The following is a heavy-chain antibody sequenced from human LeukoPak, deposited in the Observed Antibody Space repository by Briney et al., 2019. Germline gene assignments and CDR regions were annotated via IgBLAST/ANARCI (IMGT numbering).Heavy chain of an antibody. CDR2: INPNSGGT. Sequence: ASVKVSCKASGYTFTGYYMHWVRQAPGQGLEWMGGINPNSGGTNYAQKVQGRVTMTRDTSISTAYMELSRLRSDDTAVYFCARGANWGTADYWGQGTLVTVSS. D-gene: IGHD7-27*01. CDR3: ARGANWGTADY. V-gene: IGHV1-2*02. J-gene: IGHJ4*02. CDR1: GYTFTGYY.